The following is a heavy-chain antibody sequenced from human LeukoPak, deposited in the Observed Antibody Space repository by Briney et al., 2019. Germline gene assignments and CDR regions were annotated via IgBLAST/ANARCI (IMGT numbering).Heavy chain of an antibody. J-gene: IGHJ6*03. V-gene: IGHV3-21*01. D-gene: IGHD1-26*01. CDR2: ITSSSSYT. CDR1: GFTFTTYN. CDR3: ARDPYNGSYGDDYYYYMDV. Sequence: GGSLRLSCAASGFTFTTYNMNWVRQAPGTGLEWVSSITSSSSYTFYADSVKGRFTISRDNAKNSLYLQMNSLRAEDTAVYYCARDPYNGSYGDDYYYYMDVWGKGTTVTISS.